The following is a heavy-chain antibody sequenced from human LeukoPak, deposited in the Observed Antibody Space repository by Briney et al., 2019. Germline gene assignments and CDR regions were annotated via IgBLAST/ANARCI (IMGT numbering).Heavy chain of an antibody. D-gene: IGHD1-7*01. CDR2: MIPIFGTA. CDR1: GCTFSSYA. CDR3: ARSVLDWNYDVDCFDP. Sequence: SVKVSFKSSGCTFSSYAISWVRQAPGQGLEWVGVMIPIFGTANYAQKFQGRVTINTDEPTSTAYMELSSQRSEDTAVYYCARSVLDWNYDVDCFDPWGQGTLVTVSS. V-gene: IGHV1-69*05. J-gene: IGHJ5*02.